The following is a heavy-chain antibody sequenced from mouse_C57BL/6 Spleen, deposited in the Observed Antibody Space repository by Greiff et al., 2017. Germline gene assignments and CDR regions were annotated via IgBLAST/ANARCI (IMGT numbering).Heavy chain of an antibody. D-gene: IGHD1-1*01. V-gene: IGHV1-54*01. J-gene: IGHJ4*01. CDR3: ARRAVVEDYAMDY. CDR2: INPGSGGT. Sequence: VHLVESGAELVRPGTSVKVSCKASGYAFTNYLIEWVKQRPGQGLEWIGVINPGSGGTNYNEKFKGKATLTADKSSSTAYMQLSSLTSEDSAVYFCARRAVVEDYAMDYWGQGTSVTVSS. CDR1: GYAFTNYL.